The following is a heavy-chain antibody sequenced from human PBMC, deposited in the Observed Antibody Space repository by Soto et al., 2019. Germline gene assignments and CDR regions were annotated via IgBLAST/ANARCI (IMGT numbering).Heavy chain of an antibody. V-gene: IGHV2-5*02. D-gene: IGHD5-18*01. CDR3: AHIPASGIQLWPRFDP. CDR2: IYWDDDK. Sequence: QITLKESGPTLVKPTQTLTLTCTFSGFSLSTSGVGVGWIRQPPGKALEWLALIYWDDDKRYSPALKSRLTITQDTSKNQVVLTMTNMNPVDTATYYCAHIPASGIQLWPRFDPWGQGTLVTVSS. J-gene: IGHJ5*02. CDR1: GFSLSTSGVG.